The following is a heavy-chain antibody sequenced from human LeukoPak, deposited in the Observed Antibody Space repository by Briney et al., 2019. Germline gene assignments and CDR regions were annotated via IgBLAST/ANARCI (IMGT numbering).Heavy chain of an antibody. CDR1: GYTFTSYA. CDR2: INAGNGNT. Sequence: ASVKVSCKASGYTFTSYAMHWVRQAPGQRLEWLGWINAGNGNTKYSQKFQGRVTITRDTSASTAYMELSSLRSEDTAVYYCARAGNRLFDFDYWGQGTLVTVSS. CDR3: ARAGNRLFDFDY. J-gene: IGHJ4*02. D-gene: IGHD2/OR15-2a*01. V-gene: IGHV1-3*01.